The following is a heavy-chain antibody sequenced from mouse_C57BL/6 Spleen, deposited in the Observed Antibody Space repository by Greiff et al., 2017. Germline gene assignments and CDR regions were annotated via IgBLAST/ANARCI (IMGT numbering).Heavy chain of an antibody. D-gene: IGHD1-1*01. CDR2: IYPGNGDT. CDR1: GYTFTSYN. Sequence: QVQLKQSGAELVRPGASVKMSCKASGYTFTSYNMHWVKQTPRQGLEWIGAIYPGNGDTSYNQKFKGKATLTVDKASSTAYMQLSSLTSEDSAVYFCARSYYYGSSPTGRFAYWGQGTLVTVSA. CDR3: ARSYYYGSSPTGRFAY. J-gene: IGHJ3*01. V-gene: IGHV1-12*01.